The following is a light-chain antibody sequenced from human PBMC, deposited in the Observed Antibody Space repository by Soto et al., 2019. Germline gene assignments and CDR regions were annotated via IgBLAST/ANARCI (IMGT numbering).Light chain of an antibody. CDR2: DVS. V-gene: IGLV2-14*03. Sequence: QSVLTQPASVSGSPGQSITISCTGTSSDVGGYNYVSWYQQHPDKAPRLMIYDVSNRPSGVFDRFSGSKSGDTASLTISGLQAEDEADYYCTSFTSRHTYVFGTGTKLTVL. CDR3: TSFTSRHTYV. J-gene: IGLJ1*01. CDR1: SSDVGGYNY.